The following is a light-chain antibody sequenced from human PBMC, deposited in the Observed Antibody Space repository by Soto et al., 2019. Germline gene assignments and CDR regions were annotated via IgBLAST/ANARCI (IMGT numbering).Light chain of an antibody. CDR1: QSISRY. CDR2: GAS. CDR3: QQYGSSPPT. V-gene: IGKV3-20*01. J-gene: IGKJ1*01. Sequence: LSAGRITTISCRASQSISRYLAWYQQKPGQGPRLLIYGASSRATGTPDRFSGSGSGTDFTLTISRLEPEDSALHYCQQYGSSPPTFGRGTKVDNK.